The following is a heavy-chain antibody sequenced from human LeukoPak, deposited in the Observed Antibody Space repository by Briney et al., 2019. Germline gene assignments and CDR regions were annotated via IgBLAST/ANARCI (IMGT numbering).Heavy chain of an antibody. Sequence: SETLSLTCTVSGGSVSSGSYHWSWIRQPPGKGLEWIGYIYYSGSTNYNPSLKSRVTISVDTSKNQFSLKLSSVTAADTAVYYCARKDPSGTYGAFDIWGQGTMVTVSS. D-gene: IGHD3-10*01. V-gene: IGHV4-61*01. CDR1: GGSVSSGSYH. CDR3: ARKDPSGTYGAFDI. CDR2: IYYSGST. J-gene: IGHJ3*02.